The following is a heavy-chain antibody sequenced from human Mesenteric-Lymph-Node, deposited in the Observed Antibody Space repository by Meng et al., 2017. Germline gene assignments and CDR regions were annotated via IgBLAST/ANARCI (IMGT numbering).Heavy chain of an antibody. CDR3: ARDSRDIVVVPAAIHDY. J-gene: IGHJ4*02. Sequence: ASVKVSCKASGYTFINYWVHWVRQAPGQGLEWMGIINSGVATTYYAQNFQGRVTMTRDTSTSTAYMELRSLRSDDTAVYYCARDSRDIVVVPAAIHDYWGQGTLVTVSS. CDR1: GYTFINYW. CDR2: INSGVATT. V-gene: IGHV1-46*01. D-gene: IGHD2-2*02.